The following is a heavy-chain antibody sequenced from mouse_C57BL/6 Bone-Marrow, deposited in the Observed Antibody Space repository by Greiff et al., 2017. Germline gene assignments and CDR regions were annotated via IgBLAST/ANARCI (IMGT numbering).Heavy chain of an antibody. CDR1: GFTFSSYG. CDR3: ASEGTGKAY. D-gene: IGHD4-1*01. Sequence: EVQVVESGGDLVKPGGSLKLSCAASGFTFSSYGLSWVRQTPDKRLEWVATISSGGSYTYYPDSVKGRFTISRDNARNTQYLQMSSLMSEDTAMYYCASEGTGKAYWGQGTLVTVSA. V-gene: IGHV5-6*01. J-gene: IGHJ3*01. CDR2: ISSGGSYT.